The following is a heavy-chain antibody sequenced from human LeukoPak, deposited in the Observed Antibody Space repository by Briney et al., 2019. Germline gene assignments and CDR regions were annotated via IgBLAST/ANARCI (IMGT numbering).Heavy chain of an antibody. CDR2: ISGSGGST. V-gene: IGHV3-23*01. J-gene: IGHJ6*02. Sequence: GGSLRLSCAASGFTFSSYAMSWVRQAPGKGLEWVSAISGSGGSTYYADSVKGRFTISRDNAKNSLYLQVNSLRAEDTAVYYCARFARVPDVGGQGTTVTVSS. CDR1: GFTFSSYA. CDR3: ARFARVPDV. D-gene: IGHD3-3*01.